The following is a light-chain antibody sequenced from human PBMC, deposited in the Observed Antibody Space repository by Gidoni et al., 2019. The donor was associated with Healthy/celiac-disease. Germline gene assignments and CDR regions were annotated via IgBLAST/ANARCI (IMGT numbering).Light chain of an antibody. J-gene: IGLJ2*01. CDR2: SNN. Sequence: QSVLTHPPSASGTPGQRVTIPCSGSSSNIGSNYVYWYQQLPGTAPKLLIYSNNQRPSGVPDRFSGSKSGTSASLAISGLRSEDEADYYCAAWDDSLSGVVFGGGTKLTVL. CDR3: AAWDDSLSGVV. CDR1: SSNIGSNY. V-gene: IGLV1-47*02.